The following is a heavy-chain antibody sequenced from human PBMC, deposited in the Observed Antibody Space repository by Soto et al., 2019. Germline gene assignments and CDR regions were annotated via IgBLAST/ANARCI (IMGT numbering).Heavy chain of an antibody. CDR2: INPSGGST. CDR3: ARSRTRGSSWYYDDYYGMDV. J-gene: IGHJ6*02. D-gene: IGHD6-13*01. CDR1: GYTFTSYY. Sequence: QVQLVQSGAEVKKPGASVKVSCKASGYTFTSYYMHWVRQAPGQGLAWMGIINPSGGSTSYAQKVQGRVTMTMDTSTSTVYMELSSLRSADTAVYYCARSRTRGSSWYYDDYYGMDVCGQGNTVTV. V-gene: IGHV1-46*01.